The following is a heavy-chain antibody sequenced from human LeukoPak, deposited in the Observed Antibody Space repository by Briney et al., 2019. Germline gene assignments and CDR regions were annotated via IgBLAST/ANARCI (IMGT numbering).Heavy chain of an antibody. Sequence: GGSLRLSCAASGFTFSSYGMHWVRQAPGKGLEWVAVISYDGSNKYYADSVKGRFTISRDNSKNTLYLQMNSLRAEDTAVYYCAKEEFAWVRGVMPDYWGQGTLVTVSS. CDR3: AKEEFAWVRGVMPDY. J-gene: IGHJ4*02. V-gene: IGHV3-30*18. D-gene: IGHD3-10*01. CDR2: ISYDGSNK. CDR1: GFTFSSYG.